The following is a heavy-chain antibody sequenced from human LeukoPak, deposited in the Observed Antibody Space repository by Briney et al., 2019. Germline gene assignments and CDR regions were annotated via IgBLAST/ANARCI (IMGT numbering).Heavy chain of an antibody. CDR3: TTVGEGFPYYYYGMDV. V-gene: IGHV3-15*01. Sequence: PGGSLRLSCAVSGITFTHAYMNWVRQAPGKGLEWVGRIKSKTDGGTTDYAAPVKGRFTISRDDSKNTLYLQMNSLKTEDTAVYYCTTVGEGFPYYYYGMDVWGQGTTVTVSS. CDR1: GITFTHAY. CDR2: IKSKTDGGTT. D-gene: IGHD3-10*01. J-gene: IGHJ6*02.